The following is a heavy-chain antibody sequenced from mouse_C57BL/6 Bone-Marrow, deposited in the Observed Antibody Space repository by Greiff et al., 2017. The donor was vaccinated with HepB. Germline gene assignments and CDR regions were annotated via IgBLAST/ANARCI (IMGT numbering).Heavy chain of an antibody. J-gene: IGHJ3*01. CDR3: TRWRTMTGAY. D-gene: IGHD2-4*01. CDR1: GYTFTDYE. Sequence: VKLMESGAELVRPGASVTLSCKASGYTFTDYEMHRVKQTPVHGLEWIGAIDPETGGTAYNQKFKGKAILTADKSSSTAYMELRSLTSEDSAVYYCTRWRTMTGAYWGQGTLVTVSA. CDR2: IDPETGGT. V-gene: IGHV1-15*01.